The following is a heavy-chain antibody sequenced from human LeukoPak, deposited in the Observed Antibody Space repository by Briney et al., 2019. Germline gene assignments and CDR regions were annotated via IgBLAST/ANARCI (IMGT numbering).Heavy chain of an antibody. Sequence: ASVKVSCKASGGTFSSYAISWVRQAPGQGLEWMGGIIPIFGAANYAQKFQGRVTITADEFTSTAYMELSSLRSEDTAVYYCARALPQLRSSGYSLVFDYWGQGTLVTVSS. CDR2: IIPIFGAA. J-gene: IGHJ4*02. D-gene: IGHD3-22*01. CDR1: GGTFSSYA. CDR3: ARALPQLRSSGYSLVFDY. V-gene: IGHV1-69*01.